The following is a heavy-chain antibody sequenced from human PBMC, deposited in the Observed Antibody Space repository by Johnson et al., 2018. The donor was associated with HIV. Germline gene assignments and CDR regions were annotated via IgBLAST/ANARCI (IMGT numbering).Heavy chain of an antibody. J-gene: IGHJ3*02. D-gene: IGHD3-10*01. CDR1: GFTFSSYG. CDR2: INWNGGST. Sequence: VQLVESGGGVVQPGRSLRLSCAASGFTFSSYGIYWVRQAPGKGLEWVSGINWNGGSTGYADSVKGRFTISRDNAKKLLYLQMYSLRAEDTAFYYCARRGITIVADAFDIWGQGTMVTVSS. CDR3: ARRGITIVADAFDI. V-gene: IGHV3-20*04.